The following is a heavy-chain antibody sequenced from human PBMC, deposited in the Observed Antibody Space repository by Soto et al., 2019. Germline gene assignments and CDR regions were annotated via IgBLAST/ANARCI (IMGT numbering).Heavy chain of an antibody. Sequence: EVRLLESGGGLAQPGGSRRLSCAASGFTFSSSAMNWVRQAPGKGLEWVSAIRVGGGDTFYADSVRGRFTVSRDISRNPLYLQINSLRAEKRAIYTFAKCSVGTVSRSGWGTWFDPWGQGTRVTVS. V-gene: IGHV3-23*01. CDR1: GFTFSSSA. J-gene: IGHJ5*02. CDR2: IRVGGGDT. D-gene: IGHD3-3*01. CDR3: AKCSVGTVSRSGWGTWFDP.